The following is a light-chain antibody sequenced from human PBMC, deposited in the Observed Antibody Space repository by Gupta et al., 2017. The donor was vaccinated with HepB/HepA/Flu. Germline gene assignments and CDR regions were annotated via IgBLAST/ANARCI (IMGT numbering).Light chain of an antibody. CDR2: GAS. CDR1: QSFTRGF. J-gene: IGKJ4*01. Sequence: EFVLTQSPGTLSLSPGERASLSCRASQSFTRGFLAWYQQKPGQAPRLLIYGASTRAPGVPDRFSGTESGTDFTLTISRLEPEDFAVYYCQHYDDSIPLTFGGGTKVEMK. V-gene: IGKV3-20*01. CDR3: QHYDDSIPLT.